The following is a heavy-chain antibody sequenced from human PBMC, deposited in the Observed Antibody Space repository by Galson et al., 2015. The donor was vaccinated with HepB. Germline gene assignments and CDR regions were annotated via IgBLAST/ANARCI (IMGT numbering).Heavy chain of an antibody. CDR3: ARARGWSAFGY. CDR2: IHGGNGDT. Sequence: SVKVSCKASGFPLSDYSIQWVRQAPGQGLEWLAWIHGGNGDTKYSQKFQGRVIVTRDTSASTAFLELTGLTYDDTAIYYCARARGWSAFGYWGQGAQVTASS. J-gene: IGHJ4*02. CDR1: GFPLSDYS. V-gene: IGHV1-3*01. D-gene: IGHD3-3*01.